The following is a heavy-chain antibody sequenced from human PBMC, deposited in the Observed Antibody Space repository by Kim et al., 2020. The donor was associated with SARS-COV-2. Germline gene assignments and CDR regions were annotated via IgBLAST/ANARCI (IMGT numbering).Heavy chain of an antibody. Sequence: SGPTLVKPTQTLTLTCTFSGFSLSTSGVGVGWIRQPPGKALEWLALIYWDDDKTYSPSLKSRLTITKDTSKNQVVLTMTNMDPVDTATYYCAHRQGNWNSKKDDAIDIWGQGTMVTVSS. V-gene: IGHV2-5*02. CDR1: GFSLSTSGVG. D-gene: IGHD1-7*01. CDR2: IYWDDDK. J-gene: IGHJ3*02. CDR3: AHRQGNWNSKKDDAIDI.